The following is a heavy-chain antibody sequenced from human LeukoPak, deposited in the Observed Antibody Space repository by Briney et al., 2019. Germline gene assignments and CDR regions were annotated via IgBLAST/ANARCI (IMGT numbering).Heavy chain of an antibody. J-gene: IGHJ6*03. Sequence: ASVKVSCKASGYTFNSYYMHWVRQAPGQGLEWMGIINPSGDFTSYAQKFQGRVTMTRDTSTSTVYMELSSLRSEDTAVYYCARGGAEIDYYYYYMDVWGKGTTVTISS. CDR1: GYTFNSYY. CDR3: ARGGAEIDYYYYYMDV. D-gene: IGHD2/OR15-2a*01. V-gene: IGHV1-46*02. CDR2: INPSGDFT.